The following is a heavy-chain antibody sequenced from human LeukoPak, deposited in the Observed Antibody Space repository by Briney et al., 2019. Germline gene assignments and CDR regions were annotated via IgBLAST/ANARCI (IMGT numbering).Heavy chain of an antibody. D-gene: IGHD5/OR15-5a*01. Sequence: GASVKASCKASGGTFSSYAISWVRQAPGQGLEWMGGIIPIFGTANYAQKFQGRVTITADKSTSTAYMELSSLRSEDTAVYYCASLLSTSNYYYYYYYMDVWGKGTTVTVSS. CDR1: GGTFSSYA. V-gene: IGHV1-69*06. CDR3: ASLLSTSNYYYYYYYMDV. CDR2: IIPIFGTA. J-gene: IGHJ6*03.